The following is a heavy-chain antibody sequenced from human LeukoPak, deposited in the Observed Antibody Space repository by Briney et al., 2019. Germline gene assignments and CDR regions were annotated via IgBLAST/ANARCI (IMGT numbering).Heavy chain of an antibody. D-gene: IGHD6-13*01. V-gene: IGHV3-53*01. J-gene: IGHJ1*01. CDR3: ARDGRSSWYGADSEYFQH. Sequence: GGSLRLSCAASGFTVSSNYMSWVRQAPGKGLEWVSVIYSGGSTYYADSVKGRFTISRDDSKNTLYLQMNSLRAEDTAVYYCARDGRSSWYGADSEYFQHWGQGTLVTVSS. CDR2: IYSGGST. CDR1: GFTVSSNY.